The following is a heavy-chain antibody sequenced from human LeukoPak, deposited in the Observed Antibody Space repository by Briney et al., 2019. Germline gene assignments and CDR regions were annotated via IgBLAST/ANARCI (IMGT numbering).Heavy chain of an antibody. Sequence: ASVKVSCKASGYTFTAYYMYWVRQAPGQGLEWMGWINPNSGGTNYAQKSQGRVTMTTDTSISTAYMEVSRLRSDDTAVYYCARVRIGQQLDKYYYYAMDVWGQGTTVTVSS. J-gene: IGHJ6*02. D-gene: IGHD6-13*01. CDR2: INPNSGGT. CDR1: GYTFTAYY. V-gene: IGHV1-2*02. CDR3: ARVRIGQQLDKYYYYAMDV.